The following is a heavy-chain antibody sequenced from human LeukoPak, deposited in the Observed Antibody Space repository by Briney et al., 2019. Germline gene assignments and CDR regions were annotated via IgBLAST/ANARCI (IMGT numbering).Heavy chain of an antibody. V-gene: IGHV4-34*01. CDR1: GGCFSGYY. J-gene: IGHJ4*02. D-gene: IGHD2-15*01. CDR3: ARGLYCSGGSCSAYFDY. Sequence: PSETLSLTCAVYGGCFSGYYWSWMRQPPGKGREWIGEINHSGSTNYNPSLKSRVTISVDTSKNQFSLKLSSVTAADTAVYYCARGLYCSGGSCSAYFDYWGQGTLVTVSS. CDR2: INHSGST.